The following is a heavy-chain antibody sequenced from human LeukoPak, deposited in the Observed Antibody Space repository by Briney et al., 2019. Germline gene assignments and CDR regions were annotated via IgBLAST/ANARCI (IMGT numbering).Heavy chain of an antibody. D-gene: IGHD2-15*01. CDR1: GFTFSNYA. CDR2: ISYDGGNK. CDR3: AKDSPVATR. Sequence: GGSLRLSCAASGFTFSNYAMHWVRQAPGKGLEWVAVISYDGGNKYYADSVKGRFTISRDNSKNTLYLQMNSLRADDTAVYYCAKDSPVATRWGQGTLVTVSS. J-gene: IGHJ1*01. V-gene: IGHV3-30-3*01.